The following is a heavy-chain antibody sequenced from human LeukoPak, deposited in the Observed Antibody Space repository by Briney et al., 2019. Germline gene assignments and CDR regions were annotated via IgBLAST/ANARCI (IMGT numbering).Heavy chain of an antibody. CDR3: ARIDAFDI. Sequence: GGSLRLSCAASGFTFSNYNMNWAHQAPGKGLEWVSYISSRGSYTYYADSVKGRFTISRDNAKNSLYLQMNSLRAEDTAVYYCARIDAFDIWGQGTMVTVSS. CDR1: GFTFSNYN. CDR2: ISSRGSYT. J-gene: IGHJ3*02. V-gene: IGHV3-21*06.